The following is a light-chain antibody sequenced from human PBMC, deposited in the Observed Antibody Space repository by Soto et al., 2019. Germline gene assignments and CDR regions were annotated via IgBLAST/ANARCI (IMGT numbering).Light chain of an antibody. V-gene: IGKV3-11*01. CDR1: QSVSSN. Sequence: EIVVSQSPSTLSVSPGERATLSCRASQSVSSNLAWYQQKPGQAPRLLIYDASIRATGIPARFSGSGSGADFTLTISSLEPEDFAVYYCQQRRNWQVTFGQGTRLEIK. CDR2: DAS. CDR3: QQRRNWQVT. J-gene: IGKJ5*01.